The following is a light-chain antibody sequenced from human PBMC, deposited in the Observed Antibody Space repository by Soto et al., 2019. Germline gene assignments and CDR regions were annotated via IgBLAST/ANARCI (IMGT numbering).Light chain of an antibody. J-gene: IGKJ4*01. CDR3: QQYGSSPFT. V-gene: IGKV3-20*01. Sequence: EIVLTQSPGTLSLSPGERATLSCRASQSVSSSFLAWYQQKPGQAPRLLIYGASSRATVIPDRFSGSGSGTDFTLTISRLEPEDFAVYYCQQYGSSPFTFGGGTKVDIK. CDR1: QSVSSSF. CDR2: GAS.